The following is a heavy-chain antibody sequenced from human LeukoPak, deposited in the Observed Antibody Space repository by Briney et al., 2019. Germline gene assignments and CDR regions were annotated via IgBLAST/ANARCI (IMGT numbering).Heavy chain of an antibody. Sequence: PSETLSLTCTVSGYSISSGYYWGWIRQPPGKGLEWIGSIYHSGSTYYNPSLKSRVTISVDTSKNQFSLKLSSVTAADTAVYYCARDRSRASRGIPFDYWGQGTLVTVSS. CDR1: GYSISSGYY. V-gene: IGHV4-38-2*02. CDR2: IYHSGST. D-gene: IGHD3-16*01. CDR3: ARDRSRASRGIPFDY. J-gene: IGHJ4*02.